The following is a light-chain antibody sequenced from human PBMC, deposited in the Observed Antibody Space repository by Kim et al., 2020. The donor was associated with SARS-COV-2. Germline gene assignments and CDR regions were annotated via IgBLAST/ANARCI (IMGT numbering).Light chain of an antibody. CDR1: STNIGSNN. V-gene: IGLV1-44*01. Sequence: GQRVTISCTGSSTNIGSNNVNWYQQLPGTAPKHLIYSSNKRPSGVPDRFYGSKSGTSASLAISGLQSEDEADYYCAAWDDSLNGVVFGGGTQLTVL. CDR3: AAWDDSLNGVV. CDR2: SSN. J-gene: IGLJ2*01.